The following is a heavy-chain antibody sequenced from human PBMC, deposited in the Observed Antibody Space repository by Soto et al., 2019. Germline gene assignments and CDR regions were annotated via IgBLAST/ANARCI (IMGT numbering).Heavy chain of an antibody. CDR2: ISTSIGHT. J-gene: IGHJ5*02. V-gene: IGHV1-18*01. CDR3: ARASYCSGGTCTNWFHP. Sequence: QLVQSGAEVKKPGASVKVSCKASGYTFNDYGITWVHQAPGQGLEWVGWISTSIGHTNYAHSFQGRVTLTTDTSTATAHMELRSLTADDTAIYYCARASYCSGGTCTNWFHPWGQGTQVTVSS. D-gene: IGHD2-15*01. CDR1: GYTFNDYG.